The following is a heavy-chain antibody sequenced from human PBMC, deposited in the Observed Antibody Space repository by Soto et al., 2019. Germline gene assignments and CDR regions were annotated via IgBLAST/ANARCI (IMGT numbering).Heavy chain of an antibody. J-gene: IGHJ5*02. Sequence: LSLTCTVSGGSISHYYWSWIRQSPGKGLEWIGYAYYSGSTDYNPSLKSRVTMSVDTSKNQVSLKLNSVTTADTAVYYCARDRSTYGGGGTGEVKENWFDPWGPGTLVTVSS. V-gene: IGHV4-59*01. CDR3: ARDRSTYGGGGTGEVKENWFDP. CDR1: GGSISHYY. D-gene: IGHD2-8*01. CDR2: AYYSGST.